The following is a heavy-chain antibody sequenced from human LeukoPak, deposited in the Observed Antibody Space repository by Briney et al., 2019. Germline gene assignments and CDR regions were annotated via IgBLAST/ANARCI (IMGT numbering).Heavy chain of an antibody. CDR1: GFTFSSYS. CDR2: ISSSSSYI. J-gene: IGHJ6*02. Sequence: GGSPRLSCAASGFTFSSYSMNWVRQAPGKGLEWVSSISSSSSYIYYADSVKGRFTISRDNAKNSLYLQMNSLRAEDTAVYYCARASYCTNGVCYGYYGMDVWGQGTTVTVSS. D-gene: IGHD2-8*01. V-gene: IGHV3-21*01. CDR3: ARASYCTNGVCYGYYGMDV.